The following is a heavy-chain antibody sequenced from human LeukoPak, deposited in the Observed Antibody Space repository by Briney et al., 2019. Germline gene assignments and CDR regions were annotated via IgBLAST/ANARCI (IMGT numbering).Heavy chain of an antibody. Sequence: GGSLRLSCAASGFTFSSYAMSWVRQAPGKGLEWVSAISGSGGSTYYADSVKGRFTISRDNSKNTLYLQMNNLRAEDTAVYYCAKNVWSASYYYYGMDVWGQGTTVTVSS. CDR2: ISGSGGST. CDR1: GFTFSSYA. D-gene: IGHD3-10*01. CDR3: AKNVWSASYYYYGMDV. J-gene: IGHJ6*02. V-gene: IGHV3-23*01.